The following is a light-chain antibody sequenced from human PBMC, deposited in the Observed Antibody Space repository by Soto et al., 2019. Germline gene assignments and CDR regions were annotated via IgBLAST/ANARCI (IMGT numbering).Light chain of an antibody. CDR1: TSDVGSYDL. V-gene: IGLV2-23*02. CDR2: EVS. Sequence: QSALTQPASVSWSPGQSITISCTGTTSDVGSYDLVSWYQQHPGKAPKIMIYEVSKRPSGDSNRFSGSKSGNTASLTISGLQAEDEADYYCCSYAGGRSPYVFGTGTKLTVL. J-gene: IGLJ1*01. CDR3: CSYAGGRSPYV.